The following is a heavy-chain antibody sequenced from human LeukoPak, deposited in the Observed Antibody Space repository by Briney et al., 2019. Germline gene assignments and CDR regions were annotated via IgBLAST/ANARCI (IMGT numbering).Heavy chain of an antibody. D-gene: IGHD1-26*01. CDR3: ARASIIVGATIADFDY. J-gene: IGHJ4*02. V-gene: IGHV1-46*01. Sequence: ASVKVSCKASGYTFTSYYMHWVRQAPGQGLEWMGIINPSGGSTSYAQKFQGRVTMTRDTSISTAYMELSRLRSDDTAVYYCARASIIVGATIADFDYWGQGTLVTVSS. CDR1: GYTFTSYY. CDR2: INPSGGST.